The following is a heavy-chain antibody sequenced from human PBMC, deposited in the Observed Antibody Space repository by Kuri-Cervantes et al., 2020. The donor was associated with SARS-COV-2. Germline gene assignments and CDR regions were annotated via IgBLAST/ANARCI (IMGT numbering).Heavy chain of an antibody. J-gene: IGHJ4*02. CDR2: ISGSGGST. CDR1: GFTFSSYA. V-gene: IGHV3-23*01. Sequence: GGSLRLSCAASGFTFSSYAMNWVRQAPGKGLEWVSAISGSGGSTYFADSVKGRFTISRDNSRTTLFLQMNTLRAEDTAVYYCVRGTEDYSGARSFFDSWGQGTPVTVSS. CDR3: VRGTEDYSGARSFFDS. D-gene: IGHD4-11*01.